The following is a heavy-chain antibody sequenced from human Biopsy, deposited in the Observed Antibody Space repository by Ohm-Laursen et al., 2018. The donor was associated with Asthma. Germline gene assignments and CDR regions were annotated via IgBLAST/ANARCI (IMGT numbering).Heavy chain of an antibody. CDR3: AETCSDFWTGQGKDVFDV. D-gene: IGHD3/OR15-3a*01. Sequence: SSVKVSSTVSGFNFISFAIHSVRQAPGQRLGWICGVSTGNGAPKYSQKFQGRVTIHRDTSASTAYMELRSLRSEDTAAYYCAETCSDFWTGQGKDVFDVWGQGTMVTVSS. CDR1: GFNFISFA. CDR2: VSTGNGAP. J-gene: IGHJ3*01. V-gene: IGHV1-3*04.